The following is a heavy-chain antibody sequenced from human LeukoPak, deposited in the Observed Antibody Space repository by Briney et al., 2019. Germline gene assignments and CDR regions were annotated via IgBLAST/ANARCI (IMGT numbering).Heavy chain of an antibody. J-gene: IGHJ4*02. V-gene: IGHV1-8*01. Sequence: SVKVSCKASGYSFTGLNIYWVRQATGQGLEWIGWMDPNSGNTGNAQQFRGRVTMTRDTSISTAYMELNSLRSEDTAVYYCARGTNYYDSRYYFDYWGQGSLVTVSS. D-gene: IGHD3-22*01. CDR2: MDPNSGNT. CDR3: ARGTNYYDSRYYFDY. CDR1: GYSFTGLN.